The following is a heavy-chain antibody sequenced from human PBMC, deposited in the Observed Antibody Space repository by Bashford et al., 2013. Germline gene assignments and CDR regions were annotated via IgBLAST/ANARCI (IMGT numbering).Heavy chain of an antibody. D-gene: IGHD6-13*01. Sequence: GESLKISCKGSGYSFTSYWIGWVRQMPGKGLEWMGIIYPGDSDTRYSPSFQGQVTISADKSISTAYLQWSSLKASDTAMYYCARRASSSSWNPVPYYYYGMDVWGQGTTVTVSS. V-gene: IGHV5-51*01. CDR3: ARRASSSSWNPVPYYYYGMDV. CDR1: GYSFTSYW. CDR2: IYPGDSDT. J-gene: IGHJ6*02.